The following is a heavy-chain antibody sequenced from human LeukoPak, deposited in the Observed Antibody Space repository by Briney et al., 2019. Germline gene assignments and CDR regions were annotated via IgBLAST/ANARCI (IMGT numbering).Heavy chain of an antibody. CDR2: IYTSGST. J-gene: IGHJ4*02. V-gene: IGHV4-61*02. CDR3: AGGTVVITETFDY. Sequence: SETLSLTCTVSGGSISGGGYYWRWIRQPAGKGLEWIGRIYTSGSTNYNPSLKSRVTISVDTSKNQFSLKLSSVTAADTAVYYCAGGTVVITETFDYWGQGTLVTVSS. D-gene: IGHD3-22*01. CDR1: GGSISGGGYY.